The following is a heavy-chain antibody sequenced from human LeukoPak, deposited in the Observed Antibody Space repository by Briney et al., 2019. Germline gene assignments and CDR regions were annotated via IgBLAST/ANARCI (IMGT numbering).Heavy chain of an antibody. J-gene: IGHJ4*02. V-gene: IGHV1-69*01. CDR2: IIPIFGTA. Sequence: SVTVSCKASGGTFSSYAISWVRQAPGQGLEWMGGIIPIFGTANYAQKFQGRVTITADESTSTAYMELSSLRSEDTAVYYCAVRGSYFLSGHYFDYWGQGTLVTVS. D-gene: IGHD1-26*01. CDR3: AVRGSYFLSGHYFDY. CDR1: GGTFSSYA.